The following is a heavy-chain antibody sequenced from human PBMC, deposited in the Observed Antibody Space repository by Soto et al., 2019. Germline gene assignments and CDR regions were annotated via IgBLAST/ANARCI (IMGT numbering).Heavy chain of an antibody. V-gene: IGHV3-53*01. CDR3: ARVLTTTLGYCICTSCSIFSGLDG. CDR2: IYSGGST. Sequence: PGGSLRLSCAASGFTVSSNYMSWVRQAPGKGLEWVSVIYSGGSTYYADSVKGRFTISRDNSKNTLYLQMNSLRAEDTAVYYCARVLTTTLGYCICTSCSIFSGLDGWGQGTTVTVS. D-gene: IGHD2-2*01. J-gene: IGHJ6*02. CDR1: GFTVSSNY.